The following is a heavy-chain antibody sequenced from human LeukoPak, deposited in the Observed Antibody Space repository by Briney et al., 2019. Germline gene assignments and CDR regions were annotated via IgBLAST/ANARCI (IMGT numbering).Heavy chain of an antibody. Sequence: GSRRLSCASSRFPLSIYWLHSAGPAPGKGLVWVSRINSDGSSTSYADSVKGRFTIPRENAKNTLYLQMNSLRVEETAVYYCARVVRDYYGSSGYGDAFDIWGQGTMVTVSS. CDR3: ARVVRDYYGSSGYGDAFDI. D-gene: IGHD3-22*01. CDR1: RFPLSIYW. V-gene: IGHV3-74*01. CDR2: INSDGSST. J-gene: IGHJ3*02.